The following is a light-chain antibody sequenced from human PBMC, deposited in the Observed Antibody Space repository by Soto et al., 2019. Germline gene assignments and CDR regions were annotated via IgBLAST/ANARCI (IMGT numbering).Light chain of an antibody. CDR2: SNN. CDR3: AAWDDSLNGVV. V-gene: IGLV1-44*01. J-gene: IGLJ2*01. CDR1: SSNIGRNT. Sequence: QSALTQPPSASGTPGQRVTISCSGSSSNIGRNTVNWFQQLPGTAPKLLIYSNNQRPSGVPDRFSGSKSGTSASLAISGLQSEDEADYYCAAWDDSLNGVVFGGGPKLTVL.